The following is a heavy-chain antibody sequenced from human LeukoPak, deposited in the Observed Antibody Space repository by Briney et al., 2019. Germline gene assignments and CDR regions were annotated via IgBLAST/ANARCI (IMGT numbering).Heavy chain of an antibody. J-gene: IGHJ4*02. D-gene: IGHD3-10*01. CDR2: INHSGST. CDR1: GGSFSGYY. V-gene: IGHV4-34*01. CDR3: ARVGYYYGSVDNDY. Sequence: SETLSLTCAVYGGSFSGYYWSWIRQPPGKGLEWIGEINHSGSTNYNPSLKSRVTISVDTSKNQFSLKLSSVTAADTAVYYCARVGYYYGSVDNDYWGQGTLVTVSS.